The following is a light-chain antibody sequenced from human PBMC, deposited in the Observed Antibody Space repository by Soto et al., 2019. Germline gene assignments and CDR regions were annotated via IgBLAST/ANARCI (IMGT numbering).Light chain of an antibody. V-gene: IGKV3-20*01. CDR1: QSVSSSY. J-gene: IGKJ2*01. CDR2: GAS. CDR3: QPYGSSEYN. Sequence: EIVLTQSPGTLSLSPGERATLSCRASQSVSSSYLTWYQQKPGQAPRLLIYGASSRATGIPDRFSGSGSGTDFTLPISRLEPEDFAVYYCQPYGSSEYNFGQGTQLEIK.